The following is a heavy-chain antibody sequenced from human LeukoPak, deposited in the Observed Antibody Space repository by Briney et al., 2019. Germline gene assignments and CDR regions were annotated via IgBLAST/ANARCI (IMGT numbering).Heavy chain of an antibody. V-gene: IGHV7-4-1*02. CDR3: ARVISSNYRHFWFDP. J-gene: IGHJ5*02. CDR2: INTNTGNP. D-gene: IGHD4-11*01. Sequence: ASVKVSCKASGYTFTSYAMNWVRQAPGQGLEWMGWINTNTGNPTYAQGFTGRFVFSLDTSVSTAYLQISSLKAEDTAVYYCARVISSNYRHFWFDPWGQGTLVTVSS. CDR1: GYTFTSYA.